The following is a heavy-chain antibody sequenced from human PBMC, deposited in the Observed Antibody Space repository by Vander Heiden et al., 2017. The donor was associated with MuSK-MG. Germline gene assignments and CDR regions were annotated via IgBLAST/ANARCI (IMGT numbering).Heavy chain of an antibody. J-gene: IGHJ4*02. Sequence: QLQLQESGPGLVKPSETLSRTCTVSGGSISSSSSYWGWIRQPPGKGLGWIGSIYYSGSTYYNPSLKSRVTISVDTSKNQFSLKLSSVTAADTAVYYCARRPLRGSSHFDYWGQGTLVTVSS. CDR1: GGSISSSSSY. CDR2: IYYSGST. D-gene: IGHD3-10*01. V-gene: IGHV4-39*01. CDR3: ARRPLRGSSHFDY.